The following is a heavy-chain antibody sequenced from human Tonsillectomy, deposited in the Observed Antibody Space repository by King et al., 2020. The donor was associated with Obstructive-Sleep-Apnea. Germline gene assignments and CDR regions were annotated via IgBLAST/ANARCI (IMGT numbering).Heavy chain of an antibody. Sequence: QVQLQQWGAGLLKPSKTLSLSCAVYGGSFSDYYWSWIRQPPGKGLEWIGEINHSGSTNYNPSLKSRVTISVDMSKNQFFLKLTSVTAADTAVYYCARGSGAADVNWFDPWGQGALVTVSS. CDR3: ARGSGAADVNWFDP. V-gene: IGHV4-34*01. CDR2: INHSGST. CDR1: GGSFSDYY. D-gene: IGHD6-13*01. J-gene: IGHJ5*02.